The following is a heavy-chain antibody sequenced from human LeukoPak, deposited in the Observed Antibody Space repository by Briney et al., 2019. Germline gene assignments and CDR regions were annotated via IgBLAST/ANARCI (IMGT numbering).Heavy chain of an antibody. V-gene: IGHV1-46*01. J-gene: IGHJ3*02. Sequence: ASVKVSCKASGYTFTSYYMHWVRQAPGQGLELMVVINPCDRSTSYAQKFQGRVTMTRDTSTSTVYMELSSLRSEDTAVYYCAREGPRNYFDSSGPGPFDIWGQGTMVTVSS. CDR1: GYTFTSYY. CDR2: INPCDRST. CDR3: AREGPRNYFDSSGPGPFDI. D-gene: IGHD3-22*01.